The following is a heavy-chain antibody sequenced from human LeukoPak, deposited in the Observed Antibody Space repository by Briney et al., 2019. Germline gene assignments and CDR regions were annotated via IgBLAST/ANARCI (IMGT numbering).Heavy chain of an antibody. Sequence: SETLSLTCAVSGYSISSGYYWGWIRQPPGKGLEWIGSIYHSGSTYYNPSLKSRVTISVDTSKNQFSLKLSSVTAADTAVYYCASGLRFHLLYRGFDPWGQGTLVTVSS. CDR3: ASGLRFHLLYRGFDP. CDR2: IYHSGST. V-gene: IGHV4-38-2*01. J-gene: IGHJ5*02. D-gene: IGHD3-3*01. CDR1: GYSISSGYY.